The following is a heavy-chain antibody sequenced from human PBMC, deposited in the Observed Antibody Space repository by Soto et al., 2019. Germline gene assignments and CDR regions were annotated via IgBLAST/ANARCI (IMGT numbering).Heavy chain of an antibody. D-gene: IGHD6-13*01. V-gene: IGHV1-58*01. CDR1: GFTFTSSA. CDR3: AATSPAADAY. J-gene: IGHJ4*02. CDR2: IVHGSGNT. Sequence: QMQLVQSGPDVKKPGTSVKVSCKASGFTFTSSAVQWVRQARGQRLEWIGWIVHGSGNTNYEQKFQERVTIPRDMSTSTAYMQLSSLRSADTAVYYCAATSPAADAYWGQGTLVTVSS.